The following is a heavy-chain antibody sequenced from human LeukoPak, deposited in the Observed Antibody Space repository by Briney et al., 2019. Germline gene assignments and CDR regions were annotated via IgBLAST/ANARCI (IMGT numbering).Heavy chain of an antibody. J-gene: IGHJ4*02. CDR3: AKDGTHTNSYYDY. CDR2: ISGSGGST. Sequence: GGSLRLSCAASGFTFSSYGMSWVRQAPGKGLDWVSGISGSGGSTYYADSVKGRFTISRDNSKNTLYLQMDNVRAEDTAVYYCAKDGTHTNSYYDYRGQGTLVAVSS. D-gene: IGHD2-2*01. V-gene: IGHV3-23*01. CDR1: GFTFSSYG.